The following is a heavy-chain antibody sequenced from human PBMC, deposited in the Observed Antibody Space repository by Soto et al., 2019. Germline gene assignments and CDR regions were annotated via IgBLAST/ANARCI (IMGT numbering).Heavy chain of an antibody. J-gene: IGHJ4*02. CDR2: ISYDGSNK. V-gene: IGHV3-30-3*01. CDR1: GSTFSNYA. Sequence: GGSLRLSCAASGSTFSNYAMHWVRQARGKGLEWVAVISYDGSNKYYADSVKGRFTISRDNSKNTLYLQMNSLRAEDTAVYYCARAVDSSGWYPIDYWGQGTLVTVSS. D-gene: IGHD6-19*01. CDR3: ARAVDSSGWYPIDY.